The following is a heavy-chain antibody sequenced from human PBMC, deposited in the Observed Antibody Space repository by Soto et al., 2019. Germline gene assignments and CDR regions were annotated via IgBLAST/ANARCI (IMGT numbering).Heavy chain of an antibody. CDR3: ARFSGYEAPVFDY. CDR2: IIPILGIA. Sequence: ASVKVSCKASGGTFSSYTISWVRQAPGQGLEWMGRIIPILGIANYAQKFQGRVTITADKSTSTAYMELSSLRSEDTAVYYCARFSGYEAPVFDYWGQGTLVTVSS. CDR1: GGTFSSYT. D-gene: IGHD5-12*01. J-gene: IGHJ4*02. V-gene: IGHV1-69*02.